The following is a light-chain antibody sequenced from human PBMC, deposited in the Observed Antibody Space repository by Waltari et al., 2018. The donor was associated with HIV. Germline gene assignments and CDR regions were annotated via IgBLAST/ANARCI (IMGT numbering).Light chain of an antibody. J-gene: IGKJ1*01. CDR2: KVS. CDR1: RNIRNW. V-gene: IGKV1-5*03. Sequence: DIQMTQSPSTLSVSVGDRVTITCRASRNIRNWLAWYQQKPGKAPKLLIYKVSTLESGVPSRFSGSGSGTEFTLTISGLQPDDSATYYCQQFNYFWTFGQGTKVEIK. CDR3: QQFNYFWT.